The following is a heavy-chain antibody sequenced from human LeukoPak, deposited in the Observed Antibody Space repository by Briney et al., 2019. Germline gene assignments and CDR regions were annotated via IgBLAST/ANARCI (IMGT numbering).Heavy chain of an antibody. Sequence: SETLSLTCAVYGGSFSGYYWSWIRQPPGKGLEWIGSIYHSGSTYYNPSLKSRVTISVDTSKNQFSLKLSSVTAADTAVYYCARVGYYDSSFDYWGQGTLVTVSS. CDR2: IYHSGST. V-gene: IGHV4-34*01. CDR3: ARVGYYDSSFDY. CDR1: GGSFSGYY. J-gene: IGHJ4*02. D-gene: IGHD3-22*01.